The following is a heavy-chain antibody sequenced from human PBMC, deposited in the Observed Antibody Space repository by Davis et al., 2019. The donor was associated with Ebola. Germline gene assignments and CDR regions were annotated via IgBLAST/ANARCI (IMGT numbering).Heavy chain of an antibody. Sequence: ASVKVSCKASGYTFTGYDINWVRQATGQRLEWMGWINAGNGNTKYSQKFQGRVTITRNTSIRTAYMELSGLRSEDTAVYYCARTAVTGIGFDSWGQGTLVTVSS. J-gene: IGHJ5*01. V-gene: IGHV1-8*01. D-gene: IGHD6-19*01. CDR2: INAGNGNT. CDR3: ARTAVTGIGFDS. CDR1: GYTFTGYD.